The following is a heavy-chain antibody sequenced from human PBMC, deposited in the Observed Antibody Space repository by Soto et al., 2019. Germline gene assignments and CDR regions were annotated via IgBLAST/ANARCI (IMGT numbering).Heavy chain of an antibody. D-gene: IGHD3-16*01. CDR1: GFTFSSYG. CDR3: ARDAVCHYYYGMDV. J-gene: IGHJ6*01. Sequence: GGSLRLSCAASGFTFSSYGMHWVRQAPGKGLEWVAVIWYDGSNKYYADSVKGRFTISRDNSKNTLYLQMNSLRAEDTAVYYCARDAVCHYYYGMDVWGQGTTVTVSS. V-gene: IGHV3-33*01. CDR2: IWYDGSNK.